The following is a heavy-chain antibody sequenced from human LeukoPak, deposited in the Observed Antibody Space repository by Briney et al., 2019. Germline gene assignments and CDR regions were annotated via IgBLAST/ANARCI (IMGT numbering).Heavy chain of an antibody. CDR2: LSYDGASN. CDR1: GFTFSTYA. V-gene: IGHV3-30-3*01. J-gene: IGHJ4*02. CDR3: ARGGTSYFDF. D-gene: IGHD3/OR15-3a*01. Sequence: GGSLRLSCTASGFTFSTYAMHWVRQAPGKGLEWLAILSYDGASNYYVDSVKGRFTISRDNSRNTLHLHMSRLRTEDTAVYYCARGGTSYFDFWGQGSLVAVSS.